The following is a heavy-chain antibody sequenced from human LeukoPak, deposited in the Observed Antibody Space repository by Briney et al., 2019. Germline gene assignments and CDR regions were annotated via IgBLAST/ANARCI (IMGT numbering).Heavy chain of an antibody. J-gene: IGHJ6*02. V-gene: IGHV1-8*01. Sequence: ASVEVSCKASGYTFTSYDINWVRQATGQGLEWMGWMNPNSGNTGYAQKFQGRVTMTRNTSISTAYMELSSLRSEDTAVYYCARSWRGIAAAGTSPYGMDVWGQGTTVTVSS. D-gene: IGHD6-13*01. CDR3: ARSWRGIAAAGTSPYGMDV. CDR1: GYTFTSYD. CDR2: MNPNSGNT.